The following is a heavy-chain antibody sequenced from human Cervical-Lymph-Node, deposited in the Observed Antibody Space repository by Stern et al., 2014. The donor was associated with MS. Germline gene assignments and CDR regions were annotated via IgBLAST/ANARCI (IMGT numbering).Heavy chain of an antibody. CDR2: IDPKTGNP. D-gene: IGHD3-9*01. CDR1: GYTFNVYG. CDR3: ARALDLDY. Sequence: MQLVQSGSELRKPGASVKVSCKASGYTFNVYGIDWVRQAPGQGLEVMGMIDPKTGNPTYARGFTGRFVFSLDTSVSTAYLQITSLEAEDTAVYYCARALDLDYWGQGTLVTVSS. V-gene: IGHV7-4-1*02. J-gene: IGHJ4*02.